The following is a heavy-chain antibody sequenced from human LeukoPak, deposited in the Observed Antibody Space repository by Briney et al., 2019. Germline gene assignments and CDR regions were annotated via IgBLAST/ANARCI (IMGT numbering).Heavy chain of an antibody. J-gene: IGHJ5*02. D-gene: IGHD3-3*01. V-gene: IGHV4-59*01. Sequence: SETLSLTCTVSGGSTSSYYWSWIRQPPGKGLEWIGYIYYSGSTNYNPSLKSRVTISVDTSKNQFSLKLSSVTAADTAVYYCARSGRTDDFWSGYYAPWFDPWGQGTLVTVSS. CDR2: IYYSGST. CDR1: GGSTSSYY. CDR3: ARSGRTDDFWSGYYAPWFDP.